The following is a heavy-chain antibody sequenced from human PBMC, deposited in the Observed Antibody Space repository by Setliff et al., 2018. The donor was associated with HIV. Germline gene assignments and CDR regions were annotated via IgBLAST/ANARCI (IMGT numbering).Heavy chain of an antibody. CDR2: IYTSGST. V-gene: IGHV4-61*09. CDR3: ARDFRIGWAVQDYWYFDL. CDR1: GGSISSGSYY. D-gene: IGHD1-26*01. J-gene: IGHJ2*01. Sequence: SETLSLTCTVSGGSISSGSYYWSWIRQPAGKGLEWIGHIYTSGSTNYNPPLKSRVTISVDTSKNQFSLKLSSVTAADTAVYYCARDFRIGWAVQDYWYFDLWGRGTLVTVSS.